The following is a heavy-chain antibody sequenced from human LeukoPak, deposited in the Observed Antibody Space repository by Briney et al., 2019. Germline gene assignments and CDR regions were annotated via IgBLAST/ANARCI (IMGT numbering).Heavy chain of an antibody. D-gene: IGHD3-22*01. CDR1: GFTFSSYS. CDR2: ISSSSSYI. J-gene: IGHJ4*02. CDR3: ARDGKNYDYYDSSPSDY. V-gene: IGHV3-21*01. Sequence: GGSLRLSCAASGFTFSSYSMNWVRQAPGKGLEWVSSISSSSSYIYYADSVKGRFTISRDNAKNSLYLQMNSLRAEDTAVYYCARDGKNYDYYDSSPSDYWGQGTLVTVSS.